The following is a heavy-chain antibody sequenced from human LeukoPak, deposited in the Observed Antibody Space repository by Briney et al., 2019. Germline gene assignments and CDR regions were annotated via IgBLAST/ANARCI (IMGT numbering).Heavy chain of an antibody. D-gene: IGHD1-26*01. V-gene: IGHV3-23*01. Sequence: LTGGSLRLSCAASGFTFSSCAMSWVRQAPGKGLEWVSTIIDSGNSIYYADSAEGRFTNSRDNSKNTLYLQMNSLRAGDTAVYYCAKDPIFSGSYGVFDYWGLGTLVTVSS. CDR1: GFTFSSCA. CDR2: IIDSGNSI. J-gene: IGHJ4*02. CDR3: AKDPIFSGSYGVFDY.